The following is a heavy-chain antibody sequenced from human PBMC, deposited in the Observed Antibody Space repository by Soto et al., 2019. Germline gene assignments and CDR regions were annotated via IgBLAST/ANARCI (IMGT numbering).Heavy chain of an antibody. V-gene: IGHV3-7*03. CDR3: ARVRSSGYHAFDI. J-gene: IGHJ3*02. CDR1: GFTFSSYW. CDR2: IKQDGSEK. Sequence: GGSLRLSCAASGFTFSSYWMSWVRQAPGKGLEWVANIKQDGSEKYYVDSVKGRFTISRDNAKNSLYLQMNSLRAEDTAVYYCARVRSSGYHAFDIWGQGTMVTVSS. D-gene: IGHD6-19*01.